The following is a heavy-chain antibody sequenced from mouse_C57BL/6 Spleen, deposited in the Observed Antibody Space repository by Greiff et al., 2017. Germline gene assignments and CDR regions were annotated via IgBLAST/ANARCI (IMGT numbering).Heavy chain of an antibody. CDR1: GYTFTDYE. Sequence: QVQLQQSGAELVRPGASVTLSCKASGYTFTDYEMHWVKQTPVHGLEWIGAIDPETGGTAYNQKFKGKAILTADKSSSTAYMELRSLTSEDSAVYYCTRVSNYGAMDYWGQGTSVTVSS. J-gene: IGHJ4*01. D-gene: IGHD2-5*01. CDR2: IDPETGGT. V-gene: IGHV1-15*01. CDR3: TRVSNYGAMDY.